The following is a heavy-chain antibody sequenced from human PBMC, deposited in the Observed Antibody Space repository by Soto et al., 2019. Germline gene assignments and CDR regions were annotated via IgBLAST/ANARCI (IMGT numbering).Heavy chain of an antibody. Sequence: RGSLRLCCAASGFTFSSYAMSWVRQAPGKGLEWVSAISGSGGSTYYADSVKGRFTISRGNSKNTLYLQMNSLRAEDTAVYYCAKYSSIAARPDYWGQGTLVTVSS. CDR1: GFTFSSYA. CDR2: ISGSGGST. CDR3: AKYSSIAARPDY. V-gene: IGHV3-23*01. J-gene: IGHJ4*02. D-gene: IGHD6-6*01.